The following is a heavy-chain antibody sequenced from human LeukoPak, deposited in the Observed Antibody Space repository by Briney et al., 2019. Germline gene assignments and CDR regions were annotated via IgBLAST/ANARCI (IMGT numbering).Heavy chain of an antibody. J-gene: IGHJ4*02. V-gene: IGHV3-23*01. CDR2: ISGSGGST. Sequence: GGSLRLSCAASGFTFSSYAMSWVRQAPGKGLEWVSAISGSGGSTYYADSVKGRFTISRDNSKNTLYLQMNSLRAEDTAVYYCAKDPYIVVVPAAIGDWGQGTLVTVSS. CDR1: GFTFSSYA. D-gene: IGHD2-2*02. CDR3: AKDPYIVVVPAAIGD.